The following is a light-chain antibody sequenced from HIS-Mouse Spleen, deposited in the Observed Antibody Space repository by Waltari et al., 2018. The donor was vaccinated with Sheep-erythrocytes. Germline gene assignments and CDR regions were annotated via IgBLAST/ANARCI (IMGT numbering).Light chain of an antibody. Sequence: DIVMTQSPDSLAVSLGERATTNCKSSQSVFYSSNNKNYLTWYQKKHGQAPKLLLYWASTRESGVPDRFSGSRSGKKFPPTIRSLPAEDVAVLYCQQYYSTLLTFGGGTKVEIK. V-gene: IGKV4-1*01. J-gene: IGKJ4*01. CDR1: QSVFYSSNNKNY. CDR2: WAS. CDR3: QQYYSTLLT.